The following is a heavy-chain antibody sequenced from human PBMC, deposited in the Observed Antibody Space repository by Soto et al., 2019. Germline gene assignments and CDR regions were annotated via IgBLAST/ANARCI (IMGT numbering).Heavy chain of an antibody. CDR3: AKEGYSSGWLDY. Sequence: EVQLVESGGGLVQPGRSLRLSCAASGFTFDDYAMHWVRQAPGKGLEWVSGISWNSGSIGYADSVKGRFTISRDNAKNSLYLQMNSLRAEDTALYYCAKEGYSSGWLDYWGQGTLVTVSS. V-gene: IGHV3-9*01. CDR1: GFTFDDYA. J-gene: IGHJ4*02. CDR2: ISWNSGSI. D-gene: IGHD6-19*01.